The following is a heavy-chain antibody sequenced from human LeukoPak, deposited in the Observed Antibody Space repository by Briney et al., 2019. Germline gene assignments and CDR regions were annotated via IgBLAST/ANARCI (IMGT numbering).Heavy chain of an antibody. CDR3: ARWVGYCSSTSCYDGDNWFDP. D-gene: IGHD2-2*01. CDR1: GFTFSSAY. CDR2: IKQDGSEK. Sequence: PGGSLRLSCAASGFTFSSAYMIWVRQAPGKGLEWVANIKQDGSEKYYVDSVKGRFTVSRDNAKNSLYLQMNSLRAEDTAVYYCARWVGYCSSTSCYDGDNWFDPWGQGTLVTVSS. J-gene: IGHJ5*02. V-gene: IGHV3-7*01.